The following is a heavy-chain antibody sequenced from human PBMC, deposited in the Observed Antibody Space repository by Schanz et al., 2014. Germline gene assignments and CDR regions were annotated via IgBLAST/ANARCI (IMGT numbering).Heavy chain of an antibody. Sequence: QVQLVESGGGLVKPGGSLRLSCAASGFTFRDYYMSWIRQAPGKGLEWVSDISSGSSYANYADSVKGRFTISRDNSKNTLYLQMNSLRAEDTALYYCAKLSSSGRLAGYFDYWGQGALVTVSS. CDR3: AKLSSSGRLAGYFDY. D-gene: IGHD6-19*01. CDR1: GFTFRDYY. CDR2: ISSGSSYA. V-gene: IGHV3-11*06. J-gene: IGHJ4*02.